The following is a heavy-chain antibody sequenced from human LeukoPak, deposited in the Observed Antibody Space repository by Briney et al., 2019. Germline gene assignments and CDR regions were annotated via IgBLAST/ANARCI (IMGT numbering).Heavy chain of an antibody. CDR2: ISGSGGST. J-gene: IGHJ3*02. D-gene: IGHD3-22*01. CDR3: AKSATLYDSRGLDAFDI. Sequence: GGPLRLSCAASGFTLSSDAMSWVRPAPRTRLEWVSAISGSGGSTYYADSVKGRFTISRDNSKNALYLQMNSLRAEDTAVYYCAKSATLYDSRGLDAFDIWGQGTMVTVSS. CDR1: GFTLSSDA. V-gene: IGHV3-23*01.